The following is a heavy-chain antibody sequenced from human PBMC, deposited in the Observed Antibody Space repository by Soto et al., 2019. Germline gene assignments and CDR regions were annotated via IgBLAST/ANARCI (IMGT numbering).Heavy chain of an antibody. D-gene: IGHD2-15*01. V-gene: IGHV3-66*01. Sequence: EVQLVESGGGLVQPGGSLRLSCAVSGFTVSSDYMSWVRQAPGKGLEWVSIIYSDGRTYYADSVRGRFTISRDNSKNTLSLQMNSLRAEDMAMYYCARDICAAWWYYWGQGTLVTVSS. CDR2: IYSDGRT. CDR1: GFTVSSDY. CDR3: ARDICAAWWYY. J-gene: IGHJ4*02.